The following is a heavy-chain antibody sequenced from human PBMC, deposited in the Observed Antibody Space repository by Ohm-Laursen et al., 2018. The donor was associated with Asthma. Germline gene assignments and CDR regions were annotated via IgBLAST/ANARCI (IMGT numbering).Heavy chain of an antibody. CDR2: IIPIFGTA. D-gene: IGHD4-11*01. J-gene: IGHJ5*02. CDR3: ARSSDDYSNYFYNWFDP. CDR1: GGTFSSYA. V-gene: IGHV1-69*01. Sequence: SSVKVSCKASGGTFSSYAISWVRQAPGQGLEWMGGIIPIFGTANYAQKFQGRVTITADESTSTAYMELSSLRSEDTAVYYCARSSDDYSNYFYNWFDPWGQGTLVTVSS.